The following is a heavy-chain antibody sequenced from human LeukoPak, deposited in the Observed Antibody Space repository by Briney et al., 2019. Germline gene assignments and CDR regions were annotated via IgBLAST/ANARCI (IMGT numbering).Heavy chain of an antibody. D-gene: IGHD3-22*01. CDR1: GGSFSGYY. Sequence: PSETLSLTCAVYGGSFSGYYWSWIRQPPGKGLEWIGEINHSGSTNYNPSLKSRVTISVDTSKNQFSLKLSSVTAADTAVYYCARLYYYDSSGYYRPMHFDYWGQGTLVTVSS. J-gene: IGHJ4*02. V-gene: IGHV4-34*01. CDR2: INHSGST. CDR3: ARLYYYDSSGYYRPMHFDY.